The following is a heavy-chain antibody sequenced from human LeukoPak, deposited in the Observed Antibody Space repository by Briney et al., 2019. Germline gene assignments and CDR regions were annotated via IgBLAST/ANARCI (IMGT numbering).Heavy chain of an antibody. D-gene: IGHD2-8*01. CDR3: ARDEAGFGTIPLDY. J-gene: IGHJ4*02. V-gene: IGHV1-18*01. CDR2: ISTYNGNT. CDR1: GYTFTYYG. Sequence: ASVKVSCKASGYTFTYYGITWVRQAPGRGLQCMGGISTYNGNTHYAQRFQGRVTMTTDTSTSTVYMELGSLRSDDTAVYYCARDEAGFGTIPLDYWGQGTLVTVSS.